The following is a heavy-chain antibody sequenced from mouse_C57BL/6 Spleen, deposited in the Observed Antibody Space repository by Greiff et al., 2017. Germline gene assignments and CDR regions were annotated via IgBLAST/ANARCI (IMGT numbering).Heavy chain of an antibody. V-gene: IGHV1-18*01. CDR2: INPNNGGT. CDR1: GYTFTDYN. D-gene: IGHD2-3*01. J-gene: IGHJ2*01. Sequence: EVQLVESGPELVKPGASVKIPCKASGYTFTDYNMDWVKQSHGKSLEWIGDINPNNGGTIYNQKFKGKATLTVDKSSSTAYMELRSLTSEDTAVYYCARGVYAVFDYWGQGTTLTVSS. CDR3: ARGVYAVFDY.